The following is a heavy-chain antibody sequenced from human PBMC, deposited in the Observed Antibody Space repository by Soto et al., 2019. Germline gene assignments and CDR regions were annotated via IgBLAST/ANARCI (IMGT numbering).Heavy chain of an antibody. J-gene: IGHJ4*02. D-gene: IGHD3-9*01. CDR3: AKELTDILTGYYFDY. V-gene: IGHV3-30*18. CDR2: ISYDGSNK. CDR1: GFTFSSYG. Sequence: GGSLRLSCAASGFTFSSYGMHWVRQAPGKGLEWVAVISYDGSNKYYADSVKGRFTISRDNSKNTLYLQMNSLRAEDTAVYYCAKELTDILTGYYFDYWGQGTLVTVSS.